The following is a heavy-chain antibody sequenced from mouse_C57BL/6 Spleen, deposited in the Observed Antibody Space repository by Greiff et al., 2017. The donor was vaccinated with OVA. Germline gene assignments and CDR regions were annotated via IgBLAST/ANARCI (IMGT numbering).Heavy chain of an antibody. CDR1: GYTFTSYW. D-gene: IGHD1-1*01. V-gene: IGHV1-53*01. CDR2: INPSNGGT. J-gene: IGHJ1*03. CDR3: ARPSTVVATRWYFDV. Sequence: QVQLQQPGTELVKPGASVKLSCKASGYTFTSYWMPWVKQRPGQGLEWIGNINPSNGGTNYNEKFKSKATLTVDKSSSTAYMQLSSLTSEDSAVYYCARPSTVVATRWYFDVWGTGTTVTVSS.